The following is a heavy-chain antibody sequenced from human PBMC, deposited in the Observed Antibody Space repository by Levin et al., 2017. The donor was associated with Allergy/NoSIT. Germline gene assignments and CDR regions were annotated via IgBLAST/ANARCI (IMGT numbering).Heavy chain of an antibody. CDR2: IYYSGST. J-gene: IGHJ4*02. CDR1: GGSISSYY. D-gene: IGHD2-15*01. V-gene: IGHV4-59*01. Sequence: SETLSLTCTVSGGSISSYYWSWIRQPPGKGLEWIGYIYYSGSTNYNPSLKSRVTISVDTSKNQFSLKLSSVTAADTAVYYCARSGEGVVVAATKDGYFDYWGQGTLVTVSS. CDR3: ARSGEGVVVAATKDGYFDY.